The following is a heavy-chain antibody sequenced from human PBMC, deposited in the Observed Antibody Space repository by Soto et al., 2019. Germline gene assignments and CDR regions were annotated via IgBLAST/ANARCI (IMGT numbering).Heavy chain of an antibody. CDR3: ARDKGSSSYYYYGMDV. CDR2: ISYDGSNK. V-gene: IGHV3-30-3*01. D-gene: IGHD6-6*01. J-gene: IGHJ6*02. Sequence: QVQLVESGGGVVQPGRSLRLSCAASGFTFSSYAMHWVRQAPGKGLEWVAVISYDGSNKYYADSVKGRFTISRDNSKNTLYLQMNSLRAEDTAVYYCARDKGSSSYYYYGMDVSGQGTTVTVSS. CDR1: GFTFSSYA.